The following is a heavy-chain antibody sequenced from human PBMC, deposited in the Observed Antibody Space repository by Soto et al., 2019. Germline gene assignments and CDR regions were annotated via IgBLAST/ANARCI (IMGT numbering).Heavy chain of an antibody. J-gene: IGHJ6*03. V-gene: IGHV4-59*01. Sequence: SETLSLTCTVSGGSISSYYWSWIRQPPGKGLEWIGYIYYSGSTNYNPSLKSRVTISVDTSKNQFSLKLSSVTAADTAVYYCATNRYSSSSRIRDYYYYYYMDVWGKGTTVTVSS. D-gene: IGHD6-6*01. CDR3: ATNRYSSSSRIRDYYYYYYMDV. CDR1: GGSISSYY. CDR2: IYYSGST.